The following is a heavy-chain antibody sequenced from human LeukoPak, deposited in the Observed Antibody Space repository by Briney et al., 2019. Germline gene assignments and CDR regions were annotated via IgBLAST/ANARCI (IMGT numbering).Heavy chain of an antibody. CDR3: AKGDRAGGVIVTSFDY. Sequence: PGGSLRLSCAASGFTFSSYGMSWVRQAPGKGLEWVSAISGSGGSTYYADSVKGRFTISRDNSKNTLYLQMNSLRAEDTAVYYCAKGDRAGGVIVTSFDYWGQGTLVTVSS. J-gene: IGHJ4*02. V-gene: IGHV3-23*01. CDR1: GFTFSSYG. D-gene: IGHD3-16*02. CDR2: ISGSGGST.